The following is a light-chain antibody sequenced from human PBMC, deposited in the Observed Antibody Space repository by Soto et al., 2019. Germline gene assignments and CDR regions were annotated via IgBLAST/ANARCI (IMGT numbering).Light chain of an antibody. CDR2: GAS. J-gene: IGKJ1*01. CDR3: QHYNNWPPWT. V-gene: IGKV3-15*01. Sequence: EIVMTQSPATLSVSPGERATLSCRASQSISSNLAWYQQKPGQAPRLLIYGASTRATGIPARFSGSGSGREFTLNISSLQSEDFVVYYCQHYNNWPPWTFGQGTKVEIK. CDR1: QSISSN.